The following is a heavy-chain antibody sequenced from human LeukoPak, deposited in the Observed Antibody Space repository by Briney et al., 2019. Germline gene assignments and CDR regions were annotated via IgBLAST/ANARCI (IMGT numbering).Heavy chain of an antibody. D-gene: IGHD2-15*01. Sequence: PGGSLRLSCAASGFTFSDYGMHWVRQAPGKGLEWVAFIHYDGTNTYYTDSVKGRFTISRDNSKNTLYLQMNSLRVEDTAVYYCAKDCSGGSCYAADWVDPWGQGTLVTVSS. V-gene: IGHV3-30*02. J-gene: IGHJ5*02. CDR1: GFTFSDYG. CDR2: IHYDGTNT. CDR3: AKDCSGGSCYAADWVDP.